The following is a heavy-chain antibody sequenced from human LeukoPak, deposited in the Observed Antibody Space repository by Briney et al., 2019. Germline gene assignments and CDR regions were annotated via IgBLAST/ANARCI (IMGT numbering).Heavy chain of an antibody. CDR3: AKAFTTKAARLDY. Sequence: GGSLRLSCEASGFTLSNYAINWVRHAPGEGVEWVSLTSDSGGSTYYADSVKGRFTVSRDTSKNTLYVQMNSLRAEDTAVYYCAKAFTTKAARLDYWGQGTPVTVSS. CDR2: TSDSGGST. J-gene: IGHJ4*02. V-gene: IGHV3-23*01. CDR1: GFTLSNYA. D-gene: IGHD6-6*01.